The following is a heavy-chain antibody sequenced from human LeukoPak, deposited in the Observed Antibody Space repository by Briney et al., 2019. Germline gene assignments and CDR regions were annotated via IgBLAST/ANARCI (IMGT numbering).Heavy chain of an antibody. CDR1: GGSVSSGSYY. CDR3: AGVVGGSYSMDV. Sequence: SETLSLTCTVSGGSVSSGSYYWSWIRQPPGKGLEWIGYIYYSGSTKYNPSLKSRVTISIDTSKNQFSLKLNSVTAADTAMYYCAGVVGGSYSMDVWGQGTTVTVSS. J-gene: IGHJ6*03. V-gene: IGHV4-61*01. D-gene: IGHD1-26*01. CDR2: IYYSGST.